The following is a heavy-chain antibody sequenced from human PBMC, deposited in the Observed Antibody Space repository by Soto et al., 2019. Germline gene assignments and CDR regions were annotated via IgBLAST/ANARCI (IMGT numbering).Heavy chain of an antibody. D-gene: IGHD2-21*02. CDR2: LYYGGT. CDR1: CASVSNRTQY. CDR3: VRELGLTARSDDEYYYYALDV. J-gene: IGHJ6*02. V-gene: IGHV4-61*01. Sequence: SETLSLTSEASCASVSNRTQYWIWIRQPPGKRLGWIGFLYYGGTNYNPTRKSRLTIALDTSKNQISLNLSSVTAADTGVYYCVRELGLTARSDDEYYYYALDVWGQGTTLTVSS.